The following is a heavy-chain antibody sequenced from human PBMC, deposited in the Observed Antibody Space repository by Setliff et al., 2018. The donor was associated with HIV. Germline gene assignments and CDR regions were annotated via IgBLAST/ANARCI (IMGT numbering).Heavy chain of an antibody. CDR3: ARDEGFFDY. V-gene: IGHV3-21*01. CDR1: GFNFSTHT. Sequence: GVLRLSCAASGFNFSTHTMNWIRQAPGKGLEWVSSISSTGTYIYYADSMKGRFTISRDNAKNSLYLQMNSLRAEDTAVYFCARDEGFFDYWGQGTLVTVSS. J-gene: IGHJ4*02. CDR2: ISSTGTYI.